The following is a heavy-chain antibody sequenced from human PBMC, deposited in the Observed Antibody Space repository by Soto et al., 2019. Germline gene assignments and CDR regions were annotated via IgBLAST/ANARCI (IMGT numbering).Heavy chain of an antibody. Sequence: SETLSLTCTVSGGSISSSSYYWGWIRQPPGKGLEWIGSIYYSGSTYYNPSLKSRVTISVDTSKNQFSLKLSSVTAADTAVYYCARQAWWFDPWGQGTLVTVSS. V-gene: IGHV4-39*01. J-gene: IGHJ5*02. CDR1: GGSISSSSYY. CDR2: IYYSGST. CDR3: ARQAWWFDP.